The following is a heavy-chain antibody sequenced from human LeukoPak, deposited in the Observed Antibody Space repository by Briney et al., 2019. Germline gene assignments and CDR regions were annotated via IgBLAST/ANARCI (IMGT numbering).Heavy chain of an antibody. V-gene: IGHV3-49*04. CDR3: TRVVFKITTVTRGSGGMDV. J-gene: IGHJ6*02. Sequence: PGGSLRLSCTASGFTFGDHAMSWVRQAPGKGLEWVSFIRSKAYGGTTDYAASVKGRFTISRDDSKSIAYLQMNSLKTEDTAVYYCTRVVFKITTVTRGSGGMDVWGQGTTVTVSS. CDR2: IRSKAYGGTT. CDR1: GFTFGDHA. D-gene: IGHD4-17*01.